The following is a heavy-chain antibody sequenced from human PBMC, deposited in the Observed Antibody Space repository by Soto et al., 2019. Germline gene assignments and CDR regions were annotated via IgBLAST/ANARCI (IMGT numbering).Heavy chain of an antibody. CDR3: ARGIDIVVVVAASHEYLDY. Sequence: GGSLRLSCAASAFTFSSYCMHWVRQAPGKGLEWVAVIWYDGSNKYYAESVKGRFTISRDNSKNTLYLQMNSLRAEDTAVYYCARGIDIVVVVAASHEYLDYWGQGTLVTVSS. D-gene: IGHD2-15*01. V-gene: IGHV3-33*01. CDR2: IWYDGSNK. J-gene: IGHJ4*02. CDR1: AFTFSSYC.